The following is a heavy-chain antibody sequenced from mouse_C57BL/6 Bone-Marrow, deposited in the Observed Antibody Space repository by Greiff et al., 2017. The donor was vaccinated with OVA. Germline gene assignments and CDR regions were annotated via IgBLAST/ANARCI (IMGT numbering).Heavy chain of an antibody. J-gene: IGHJ2*01. D-gene: IGHD1-1*01. CDR2: IYPGDGDT. Sequence: QVHVKQSGPELVKPGASVKISCKASGYAFSSSWMNWVKQRPGQGLEWIGRIYPGDGDTNYNGKFKGKATLTADKSSSTAYMQLSSLTSEDSAVYFCERGGAVVAWGQGTTLTVSS. CDR1: GYAFSSSW. V-gene: IGHV1-82*01. CDR3: ERGGAVVA.